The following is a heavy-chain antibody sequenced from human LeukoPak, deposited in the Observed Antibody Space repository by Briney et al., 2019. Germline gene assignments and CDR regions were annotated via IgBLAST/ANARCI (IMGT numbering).Heavy chain of an antibody. D-gene: IGHD6-13*01. V-gene: IGHV3-13*01. CDR2: IGTAGDT. Sequence: TGGSLRLSCAASGFTFSSYDMHWVRQATGKGLEWVSAIGTAGDTYYPGSVKGRFTISRENAKNSLYLQMNSLRAGDTAVYYCATAAAGTLAFDIWGQGTMVTVSS. CDR1: GFTFSSYD. CDR3: ATAAAGTLAFDI. J-gene: IGHJ3*02.